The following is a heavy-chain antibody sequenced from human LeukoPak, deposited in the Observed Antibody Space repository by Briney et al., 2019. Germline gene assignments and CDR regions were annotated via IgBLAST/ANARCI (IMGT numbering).Heavy chain of an antibody. V-gene: IGHV4-61*01. CDR1: GGSVSSGNYY. D-gene: IGHD2/OR15-2a*01. Sequence: SETLSLTCTVSGGSVSSGNYYWSWIRQPPGKGLEWIGDLYYSGSTNYNPSLKSRVTISVDTSKNQFSLELSSVTAADTAVYRCARGPLERIFIMRYSEYYYGLDVWGQGTTVTVSS. CDR3: ARGPLERIFIMRYSEYYYGLDV. CDR2: LYYSGST. J-gene: IGHJ6*02.